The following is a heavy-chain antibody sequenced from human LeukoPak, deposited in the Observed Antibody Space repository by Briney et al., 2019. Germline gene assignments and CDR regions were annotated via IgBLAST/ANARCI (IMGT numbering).Heavy chain of an antibody. CDR1: GGSISSYY. Sequence: SETLSLTCTVSGGSISSYYWSWIRQPPGKGLEWIGYIYYSGSTNYNPSLKSRVTISVDTSKNQFSLKLSSVTAADTAVYYCARRRDDFGGGLDFWGQGTLVTVSS. D-gene: IGHD4-23*01. V-gene: IGHV4-59*01. CDR2: IYYSGST. J-gene: IGHJ4*02. CDR3: ARRRDDFGGGLDF.